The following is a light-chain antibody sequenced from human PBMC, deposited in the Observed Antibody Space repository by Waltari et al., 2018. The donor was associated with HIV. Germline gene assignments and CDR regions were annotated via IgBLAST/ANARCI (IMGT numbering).Light chain of an antibody. CDR1: VLARKY. Sequence: SFELTQPSSVSVSPGQTARITCSGDVLARKYARWFQKKPGQAPLFLIDKDNERPSGIPERCSGSSSGTTGTLTMGGAKVEDEADDYCYSAADSDEVFGGGTKLTVL. J-gene: IGLJ3*02. CDR3: YSAADSDEV. V-gene: IGLV3-27*01. CDR2: KDN.